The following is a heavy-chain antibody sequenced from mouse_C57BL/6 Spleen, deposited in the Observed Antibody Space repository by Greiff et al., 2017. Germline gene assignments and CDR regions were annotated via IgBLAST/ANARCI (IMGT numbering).Heavy chain of an antibody. V-gene: IGHV1-5*01. Sequence: EVQLQQSGTVLARPGASVKMSCKTSGYTFTSYWMHWVKQRPGQGLEWIGAIYPGNSDTSSNQKFEGKAKLTAVTSASTAYMELSSLTNEDSAVYYCTKDYGSRDWFAYWGQGTLVTVSA. CDR2: IYPGNSDT. CDR1: GYTFTSYW. J-gene: IGHJ3*01. D-gene: IGHD1-1*01. CDR3: TKDYGSRDWFAY.